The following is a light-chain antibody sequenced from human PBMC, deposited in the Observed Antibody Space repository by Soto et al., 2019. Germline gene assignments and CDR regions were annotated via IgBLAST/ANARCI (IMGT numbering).Light chain of an antibody. Sequence: EIVLTQSPGTLSLSPGERATLSCRASQSVSSIYLAWYQQKPGQAPRLLIYGASSRATGIPDRFSGSGSGTDFTHIISRLEPEDFAVYYCQQYDSSRWTFGQGTKVDIK. V-gene: IGKV3-20*01. CDR2: GAS. J-gene: IGKJ1*01. CDR1: QSVSSIY. CDR3: QQYDSSRWT.